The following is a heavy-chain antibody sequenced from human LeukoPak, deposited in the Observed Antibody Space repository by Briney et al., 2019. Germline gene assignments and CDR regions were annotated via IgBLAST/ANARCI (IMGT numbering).Heavy chain of an antibody. CDR2: ISAYNGNT. V-gene: IGHV1-18*01. D-gene: IGHD3-10*01. CDR1: GYTFTSYG. Sequence: ASVKVSCKASGYTFTSYGISWVRQAPGQGLEWMGWISAYNGNTNYAQKLQGRVTMTTDTSTSTAYMELRSLRSDDTAVYYCARDPTIYNYYGSGSSYWFDPWGQGTLVTVSS. J-gene: IGHJ5*02. CDR3: ARDPTIYNYYGSGSSYWFDP.